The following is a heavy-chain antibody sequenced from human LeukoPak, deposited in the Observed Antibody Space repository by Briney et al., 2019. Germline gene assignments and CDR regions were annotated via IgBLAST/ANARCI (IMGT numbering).Heavy chain of an antibody. CDR1: GGSISSYY. Sequence: SETLSLTCTVSGGSISSYYWSWIRQPPGKGPEWIGYIYYSGSTNYNPSLKSRVTISVDTSKNQFSLKLSSVTAADTAVYYCARDRGDAFDIWGQGTMVAVSS. V-gene: IGHV4-59*01. J-gene: IGHJ3*02. CDR2: IYYSGST. CDR3: ARDRGDAFDI.